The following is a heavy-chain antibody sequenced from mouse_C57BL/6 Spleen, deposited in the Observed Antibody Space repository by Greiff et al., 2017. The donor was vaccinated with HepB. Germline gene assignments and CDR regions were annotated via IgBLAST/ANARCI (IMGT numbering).Heavy chain of an antibody. D-gene: IGHD2-4*01. CDR3: TIYDYTY. CDR2: IRLKSDNYAT. J-gene: IGHJ3*01. V-gene: IGHV6-3*01. CDR1: GFTFSNYW. Sequence: EVKLMESGGGLEQPGGSMKLSCVASGFTFSNYWMNWVRQSPEKGLEWVAQIRLKSDNYATHYAESVKGRFTISRDDSKSSVYLQMNNLRAEDTGIYYCTIYDYTYWGQGTLVTVSA.